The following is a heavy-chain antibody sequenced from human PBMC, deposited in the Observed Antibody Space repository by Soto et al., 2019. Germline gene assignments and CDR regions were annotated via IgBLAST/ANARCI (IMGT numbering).Heavy chain of an antibody. J-gene: IGHJ3*02. Sequence: SETLSLTCTVSGGSISSYYWTWIRQPPGKGLEWIGYVDYSGTTNYNPSLKSRVTISVNTSKNQFSLKLTSVTAADTAVYYCGRDRRKTGYDDALDIWGQGTMV. D-gene: IGHD5-12*01. V-gene: IGHV4-59*01. CDR2: VDYSGTT. CDR1: GGSISSYY. CDR3: GRDRRKTGYDDALDI.